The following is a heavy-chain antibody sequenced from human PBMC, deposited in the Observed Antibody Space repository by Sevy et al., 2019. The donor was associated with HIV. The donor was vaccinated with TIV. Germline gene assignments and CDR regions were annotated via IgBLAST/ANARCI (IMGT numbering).Heavy chain of an antibody. Sequence: GGSLRLSCAASGFTFSSYAMSWVRQAPGKGLEWVSAISGSGGGTYTADSVKGRFTISRANSRNTLYLQKTSLRAEDKAVYYCAKGGVTTAPRYYYYGMDVWGQGTTVTVSS. J-gene: IGHJ6*02. D-gene: IGHD4-4*01. CDR3: AKGGVTTAPRYYYYGMDV. V-gene: IGHV3-23*01. CDR1: GFTFSSYA. CDR2: ISGSGGGT.